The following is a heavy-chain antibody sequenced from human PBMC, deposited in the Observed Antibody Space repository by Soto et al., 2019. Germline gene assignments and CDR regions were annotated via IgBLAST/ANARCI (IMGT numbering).Heavy chain of an antibody. V-gene: IGHV4-31*11. D-gene: IGHD5-18*01. J-gene: IGHJ3*02. CDR1: GGSISSAGYY. CDR2: IYYSGST. CDR3: ARSPEDTAMVGNAFDI. Sequence: SETLSLTCAVSGGSISSAGYYWSWIRQHPGKGLEWIGYIYYSGSTYYNPSLKSRVTISVDTSKNQFSLKLSSVTAADTAVYYCARSPEDTAMVGNAFDIWAKGQWSPSPQ.